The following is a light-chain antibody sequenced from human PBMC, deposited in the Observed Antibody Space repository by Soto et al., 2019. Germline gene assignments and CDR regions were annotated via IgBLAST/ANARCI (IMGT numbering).Light chain of an antibody. V-gene: IGKV3-20*01. Sequence: EMVLTQSPGTLSLSPGESATLSCRASQIVRSTYLAWYQQKPGQAPRLLIYDASSRATDIPDRFSGSGSGTEFTLTISGLEPEDFAVYYCQHYGNSLWTFGQGTKVDIK. J-gene: IGKJ1*01. CDR1: QIVRSTY. CDR3: QHYGNSLWT. CDR2: DAS.